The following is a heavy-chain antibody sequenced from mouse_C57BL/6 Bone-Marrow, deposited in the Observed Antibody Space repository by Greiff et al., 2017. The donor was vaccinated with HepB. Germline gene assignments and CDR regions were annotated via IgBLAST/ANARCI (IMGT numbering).Heavy chain of an antibody. V-gene: IGHV7-3*01. Sequence: EVHLVESGGGLVQPGGSLSLSCAASGFTFTDYYMSWVRQPPGKALEWLGFIRNKANGYTTEYSASVKARFTISRDNSQSILYLQMNALRAEDSATYYCARYAYGSLDYWGQGTTLTVSS. CDR1: GFTFTDYY. CDR2: IRNKANGYTT. D-gene: IGHD1-1*01. J-gene: IGHJ2*01. CDR3: ARYAYGSLDY.